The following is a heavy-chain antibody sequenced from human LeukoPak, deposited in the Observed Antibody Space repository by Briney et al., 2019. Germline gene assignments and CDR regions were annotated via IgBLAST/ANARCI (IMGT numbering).Heavy chain of an antibody. Sequence: GGSLRLSCAASGFTFSSYAMSWVRQAPGKGLEWVANIKQDGSEKYYVDSVKGRFTISRDNAKNSLYLQMNSLRAEDTAVYYCARETIPYGDYPDYWGQGTLVTVSS. CDR3: ARETIPYGDYPDY. D-gene: IGHD4-17*01. V-gene: IGHV3-7*01. CDR1: GFTFSSYA. CDR2: IKQDGSEK. J-gene: IGHJ4*02.